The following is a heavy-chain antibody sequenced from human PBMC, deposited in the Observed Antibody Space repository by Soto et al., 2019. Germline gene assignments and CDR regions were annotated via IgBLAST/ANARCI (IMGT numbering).Heavy chain of an antibody. V-gene: IGHV4-59*01. CDR3: VRAQRSGWD. D-gene: IGHD6-19*01. CDR1: GASISNDY. CDR2: IYNSRTV. J-gene: IGHJ4*02. Sequence: QVQLQESGPGLVKPAETLSLTCTVFGASISNDYWSWIRQPPGEGLERIAYIYNSRTVNYNSSLKRRVFISIDPSKNQFSLRLTSLTAADTAVYYCVRAQRSGWDWGQGTLVTVSS.